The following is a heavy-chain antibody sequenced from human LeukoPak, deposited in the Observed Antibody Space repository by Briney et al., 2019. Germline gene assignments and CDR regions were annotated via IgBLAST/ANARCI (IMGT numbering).Heavy chain of an antibody. Sequence: GGSLRLSCAASGFTFSDYWIHWVRQAPGKGLVWVSRINTDGSITNYADSVKGRFTISRDNSKNTLYLQMNSLRAEDTAVYYCARVVVVTARLANGRDVWGQGTTVTVSS. CDR3: ARVVVVTARLANGRDV. D-gene: IGHD2-21*02. CDR1: GFTFSDYW. V-gene: IGHV3-74*01. CDR2: INTDGSIT. J-gene: IGHJ6*02.